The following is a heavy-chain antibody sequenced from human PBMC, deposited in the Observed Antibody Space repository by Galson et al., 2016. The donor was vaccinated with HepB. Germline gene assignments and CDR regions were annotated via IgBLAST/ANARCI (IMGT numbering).Heavy chain of an antibody. CDR1: GFTFSTSG. J-gene: IGHJ3*01. CDR3: ARGLVRSAFDL. CDR2: ISSSISTI. Sequence: SLRLSCAGSGFTFSTSGLNWVRQAPGKGLQWISYISSSISTIYYADSVVGRFTISRDNAKNSVYLQMNNLRDEDTGVYYCARGLVRSAFDLWGRGTLVTVSS. D-gene: IGHD6-6*01. V-gene: IGHV3-48*02.